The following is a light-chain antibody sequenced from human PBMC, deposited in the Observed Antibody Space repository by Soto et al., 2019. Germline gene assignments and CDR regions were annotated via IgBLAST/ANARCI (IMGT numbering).Light chain of an antibody. J-gene: IGKJ1*01. Sequence: DVQMTQSPSTLSASVGDRVTITCRASQNIDNWLAWYQQKPRKAPKLLIYKASSLESGVPSRFSGSGSGTEFTLTISSLEPDDFATYHCQHYNSYSEAFGQGTKVDIK. CDR1: QNIDNW. V-gene: IGKV1-5*03. CDR3: QHYNSYSEA. CDR2: KAS.